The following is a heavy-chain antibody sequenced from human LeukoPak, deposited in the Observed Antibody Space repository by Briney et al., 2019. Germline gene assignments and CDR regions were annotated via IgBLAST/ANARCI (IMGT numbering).Heavy chain of an antibody. D-gene: IGHD2-2*01. CDR3: ATHCSSVSCSLATFDI. V-gene: IGHV3-7*01. CDR2: IKQEGREK. Sequence: GGSLRLSCAASGFTFSRDWMSWVRQAPGKGPEWVANIKQEGREKYYVDSWRGRFTISRDNARTSLYLQMNSLRAEDTAVYYCATHCSSVSCSLATFDIWGQGTMVTVSS. CDR1: GFTFSRDW. J-gene: IGHJ3*02.